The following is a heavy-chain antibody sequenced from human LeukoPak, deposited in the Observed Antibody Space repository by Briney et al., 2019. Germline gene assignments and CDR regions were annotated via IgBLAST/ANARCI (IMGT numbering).Heavy chain of an antibody. J-gene: IGHJ4*02. CDR1: GYTLTELS. CDR2: FDPEDGET. Sequence: EASVKVSCKVSGYTLTELSMHWVRQAPGKGLEWMGGFDPEDGETIYAQKFQGRVTMTEDTSTDTAYMELSSLRAEDTAVYYCAKAPQNFRSGPYYFDYWGQGTLVTVSS. CDR3: AKAPQNFRSGPYYFDY. V-gene: IGHV1-24*01. D-gene: IGHD3-3*01.